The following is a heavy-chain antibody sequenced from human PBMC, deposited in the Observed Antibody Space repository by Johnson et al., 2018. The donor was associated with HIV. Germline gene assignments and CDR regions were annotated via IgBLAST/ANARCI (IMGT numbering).Heavy chain of an antibody. J-gene: IGHJ3*02. D-gene: IGHD2-15*01. CDR2: IWYDGSNR. V-gene: IGHV3-33*06. Sequence: QVQLVESGGGMVQPGGSLRLSCAASGFTFSSYGMHWVRQAPGKGLEWVAVIWYDGSNRYYADSVKGRFTISRDNSKNMLYLQMNSLRAEDTAVYYCAKRQGGGAFDIWGQGTMVTVSS. CDR3: AKRQGGGAFDI. CDR1: GFTFSSYG.